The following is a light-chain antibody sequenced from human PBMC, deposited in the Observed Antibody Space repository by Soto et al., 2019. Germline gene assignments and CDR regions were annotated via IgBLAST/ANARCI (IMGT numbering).Light chain of an antibody. J-gene: IGLJ2*01. CDR1: SNDVGAYDY. V-gene: IGLV2-8*01. CDR3: SAYAVRNSVV. CDR2: EVS. Sequence: QSALTQPPSASGSPGQSVTISCTGTSNDVGAYDYVSWHQQHPGKAPKLIIYEVSKRPSGVPARFSGSKSGDTAYLTVSGLQAEDEADCHCSAYAVRNSVVFGGGTKLTVL.